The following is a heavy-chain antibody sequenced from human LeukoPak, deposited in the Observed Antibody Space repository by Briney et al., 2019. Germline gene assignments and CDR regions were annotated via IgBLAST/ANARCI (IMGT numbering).Heavy chain of an antibody. D-gene: IGHD4-17*01. CDR3: ARNVPVTTLGY. Sequence: GGSLRLSCAASGVTVSNNYMSWVRQAPGKALEWVSVIYSGGSTYYADSVKGRFTISRDKSKNTVYPQMNSLRAEDTAVYYCARNVPVTTLGYWGQGTLVTVSS. CDR1: GVTVSNNY. CDR2: IYSGGST. J-gene: IGHJ4*02. V-gene: IGHV3-66*01.